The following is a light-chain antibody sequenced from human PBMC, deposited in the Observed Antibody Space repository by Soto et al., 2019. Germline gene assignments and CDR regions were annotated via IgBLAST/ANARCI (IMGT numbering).Light chain of an antibody. V-gene: IGKV1-33*01. J-gene: IGKJ1*01. CDR3: QQYDNLLPTWT. CDR2: DAS. Sequence: DIQMTQSPSSLSASVGDRVTITCQASQAISNYLNWYQQKPGKAPKLLIYDASNLEKGVPSRFSGSGSGTDFTFTISSLQPEDIATYYCQQYDNLLPTWTFGQGTKVEIK. CDR1: QAISNY.